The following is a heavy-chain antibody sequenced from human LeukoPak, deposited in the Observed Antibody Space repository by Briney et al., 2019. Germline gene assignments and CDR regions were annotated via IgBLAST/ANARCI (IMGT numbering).Heavy chain of an antibody. CDR3: VFVGAGERQRVGGYLDL. Sequence: GGSLRLSCVPSGFTFSSYPMSWVRQAPGKGLEWVSAISGSGGSTYYADSAKGRFTISRDNSKNTLYLQLNSLRAEDTAVYYCVFVGAGERQRVGGYLDLWGRGTLVTVSS. D-gene: IGHD6-13*01. V-gene: IGHV3-23*01. CDR1: GFTFSSYP. CDR2: ISGSGGST. J-gene: IGHJ2*01.